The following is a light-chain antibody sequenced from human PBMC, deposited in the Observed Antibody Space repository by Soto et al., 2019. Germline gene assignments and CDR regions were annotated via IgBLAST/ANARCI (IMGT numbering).Light chain of an antibody. Sequence: DIQMTQSPSSVSASVGDRVTITCRASQGISSLLAWYQQKPGKAPNLLIHTASSLQSGGPSRFSCSGSGTDFTLTISSLQPEDFATYYCHQANTFPLTFGGGTKVEIK. V-gene: IGKV1-12*01. J-gene: IGKJ4*01. CDR3: HQANTFPLT. CDR2: TAS. CDR1: QGISSL.